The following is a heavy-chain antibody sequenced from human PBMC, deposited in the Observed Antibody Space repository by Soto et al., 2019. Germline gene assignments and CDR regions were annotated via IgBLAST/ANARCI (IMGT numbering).Heavy chain of an antibody. CDR3: ARESGEYYDSSVGFDY. J-gene: IGHJ4*02. D-gene: IGHD3-22*01. Sequence: QVQLQESGPGLVKPSQTLSLTCTVSGGSISSGDYDWSWIRQPPGKGLEWIGYIYYSGSTYYNPSLKSRVTISVDTSKNQFSLKLSSVTAADTAVYYCARESGEYYDSSVGFDYWGQGTLVTVSS. CDR1: GGSISSGDYD. CDR2: IYYSGST. V-gene: IGHV4-30-4*01.